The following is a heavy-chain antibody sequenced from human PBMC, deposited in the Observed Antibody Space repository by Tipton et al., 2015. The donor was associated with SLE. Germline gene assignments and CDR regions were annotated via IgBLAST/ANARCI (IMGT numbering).Heavy chain of an antibody. CDR3: ARGSYEDILTGYRRVFDS. V-gene: IGHV3-23*01. J-gene: IGHJ4*02. Sequence: SLRLSCEASGFTFPNHALNWVRPAPGKGLEWVSTITGSGETPYYADSVKGRFTISRDNSKNTLFLQMSSLRAEDTAVYYCARGSYEDILTGYRRVFDSWGQGTLVTVSS. CDR2: ITGSGETP. D-gene: IGHD3-9*01. CDR1: GFTFPNHA.